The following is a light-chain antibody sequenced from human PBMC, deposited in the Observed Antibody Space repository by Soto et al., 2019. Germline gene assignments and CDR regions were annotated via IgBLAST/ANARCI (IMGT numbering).Light chain of an antibody. J-gene: IGKJ5*01. CDR2: GTS. CDR3: QQGYSTTPIT. CDR1: QVIISY. Sequence: DIQMTQSPSSLSASVGDRVTITCRSSQVIISYVSWYQQRPEQAPKLLVIGTSTLRTGVPSRFSASGSGTDFALSNSILQPEDFATYYCQQGYSTTPITYRQGTRVEIK. V-gene: IGKV1-39*01.